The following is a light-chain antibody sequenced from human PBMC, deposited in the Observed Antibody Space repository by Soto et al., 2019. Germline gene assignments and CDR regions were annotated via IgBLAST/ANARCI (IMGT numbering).Light chain of an antibody. CDR3: QQRGT. Sequence: EFVLTQSPATLSLSPGERATLSCRASQSVSSYLAWYQQKPGQAPRLLIYNFSNRATGIPARFSGSGSGTDFTLTISSLEPEDFAVYYCQQRGTFGGGTKVDIK. CDR1: QSVSSY. CDR2: NFS. J-gene: IGKJ4*01. V-gene: IGKV3-11*01.